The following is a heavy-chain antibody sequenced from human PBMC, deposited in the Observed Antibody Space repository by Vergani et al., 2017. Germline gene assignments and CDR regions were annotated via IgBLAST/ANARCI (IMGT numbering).Heavy chain of an antibody. CDR1: GGTFSSYA. V-gene: IGHV1-69*12. J-gene: IGHJ6*02. CDR2: IIPIFGTA. D-gene: IGHD2-15*01. CDR3: AYSSGGSGFRARDYYYGMDV. Sequence: QVQLVQSGAEVKKPGSSVKVSCKASGGTFSSYAISWVRQAPGQGLEWMGGIIPIFGTANYAQKFQGRVTITADESTSTAYMELSSLRSEDTAVYYCAYSSGGSGFRARDYYYGMDVWGQGTTVTVSS.